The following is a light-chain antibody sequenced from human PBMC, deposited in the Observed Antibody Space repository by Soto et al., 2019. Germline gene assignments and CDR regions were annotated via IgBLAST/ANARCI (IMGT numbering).Light chain of an antibody. Sequence: QSVLTQPPSVSGAPGQRVTISCTGSSSNIGAGYDVHWYQKLSRDPHAMIFDVTKRPSGVPDRFSGSKSGNTASLTISGLQAEDEADYYCCSYAGSLYVFGTGTKVTVL. CDR2: DVT. CDR3: CSYAGSLYV. CDR1: SSNIGAGYD. J-gene: IGLJ1*01. V-gene: IGLV1-40*01.